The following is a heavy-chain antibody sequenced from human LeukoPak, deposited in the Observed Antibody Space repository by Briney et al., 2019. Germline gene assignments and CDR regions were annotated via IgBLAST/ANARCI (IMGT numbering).Heavy chain of an antibody. CDR3: APLGDCSGDDCHRPY. J-gene: IGHJ4*02. V-gene: IGHV4-4*02. D-gene: IGHD2-15*01. CDR1: GGSISSHNW. Sequence: PSGTLSLTCAVSGGSISSHNWWSWVRQPPGRGLEWIGEIYHSGSTNYNPSLKSRVTISVDKSKNQFSLKLNSVTAADTAVYYCAPLGDCSGDDCHRPYWGQGALVTVSS. CDR2: IYHSGST.